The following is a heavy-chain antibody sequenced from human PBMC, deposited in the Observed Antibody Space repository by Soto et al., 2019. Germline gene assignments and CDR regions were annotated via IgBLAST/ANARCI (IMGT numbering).Heavy chain of an antibody. CDR1: GCSFTRYW. CDR3: ERTGVADAFEI. CDR2: IYPRDSET. D-gene: IGHD3-3*01. J-gene: IGHJ3*02. V-gene: IGHV5-51*01. Sequence: GESLKISGKGSGCSFTRYWIGWVRQMPGKGLECMAIIYPRDSETRYNPSFQGQVTISVDKSISTAYLQWSSLKTSDTAMYYCERTGVADAFEIWGQGTMVTV.